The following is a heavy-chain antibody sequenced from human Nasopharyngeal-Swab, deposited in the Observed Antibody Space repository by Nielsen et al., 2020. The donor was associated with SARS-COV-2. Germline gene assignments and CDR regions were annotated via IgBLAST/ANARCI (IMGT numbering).Heavy chain of an antibody. V-gene: IGHV1-69*01. Sequence: VRQMPGKGLVWVGGIIPIFGTANHAQKFQGRVTITVDESTSTAYMELSSLRSEDTAVYYCARNRLPYCSSTSCSYYYMDVWGKGTTVTVSS. CDR3: ARNRLPYCSSTSCSYYYMDV. J-gene: IGHJ6*03. CDR2: IIPIFGTA. D-gene: IGHD2-2*01.